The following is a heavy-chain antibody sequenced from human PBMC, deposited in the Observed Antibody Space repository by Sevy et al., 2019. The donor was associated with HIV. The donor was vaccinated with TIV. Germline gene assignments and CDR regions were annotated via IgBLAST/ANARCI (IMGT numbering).Heavy chain of an antibody. CDR3: ARDSAMTKDS. D-gene: IGHD4-17*01. Sequence: GGSLRISCAASGFIFSGYCMSWVRQAPGRGLEWVANIKQDGSEIYYGDSVKGRFTISRDNAKNSLYLQMNSLRVEDTGVYYCARDSAMTKDSWGQGTLVTVSS. V-gene: IGHV3-7*01. J-gene: IGHJ4*02. CDR2: IKQDGSEI. CDR1: GFIFSGYC.